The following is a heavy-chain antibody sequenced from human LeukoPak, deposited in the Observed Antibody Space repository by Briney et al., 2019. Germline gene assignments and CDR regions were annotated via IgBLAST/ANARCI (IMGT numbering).Heavy chain of an antibody. Sequence: PSETLSLTCTVSGGSISSSSYYWGWIRQPPGKGLEWIGSIYYSGSTYYNPSLKSRVTISVDTSKNQFSLKLSSVTAADTAVYYCARRGGIAARKNFDYWGQGTLVTVSS. J-gene: IGHJ4*02. V-gene: IGHV4-39*01. CDR3: ARRGGIAARKNFDY. CDR2: IYYSGST. CDR1: GGSISSSSYY. D-gene: IGHD6-6*01.